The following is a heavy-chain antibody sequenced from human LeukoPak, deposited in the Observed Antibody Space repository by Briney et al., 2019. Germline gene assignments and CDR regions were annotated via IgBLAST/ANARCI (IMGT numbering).Heavy chain of an antibody. CDR3: ARDGLRGNNWFDP. J-gene: IGHJ5*02. V-gene: IGHV3-30*04. D-gene: IGHD5-24*01. CDR1: GFTFNRYR. Sequence: GGSLRLSCAASGFTFNRYRMHWVRQAPGKGLEWVAVISYDGRYQFYADSVKGRFTVSRDNSKNTLDLQMNSLRAADTAVYYCARDGLRGNNWFDPWGQGTLVTVSS. CDR2: ISYDGRYQ.